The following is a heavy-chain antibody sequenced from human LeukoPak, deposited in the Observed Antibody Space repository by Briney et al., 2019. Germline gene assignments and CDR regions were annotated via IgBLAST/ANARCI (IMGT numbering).Heavy chain of an antibody. D-gene: IGHD3-22*01. V-gene: IGHV3-30*18. CDR3: AKTQTLYDSSGYYLGY. CDR2: ISDDGSNK. CDR1: GFTFSSYG. J-gene: IGHJ4*02. Sequence: PGRSLRLSCAASGFTFSSYGMHWVRQAPGKGLEWVAVISDDGSNKYYADSVKGRFTISRDNSKNTLYLQMNSLRAEDTAVYYCAKTQTLYDSSGYYLGYWGQGTLVTVSS.